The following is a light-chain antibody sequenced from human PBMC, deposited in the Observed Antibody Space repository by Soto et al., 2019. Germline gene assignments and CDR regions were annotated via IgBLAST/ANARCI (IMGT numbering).Light chain of an antibody. CDR2: GAS. J-gene: IGKJ4*01. V-gene: IGKV3-15*01. CDR1: HNINSN. CDR3: QQCNNWPPLT. Sequence: EVVMTQSPATLSVSPGERATLSCRASHNINSNLAWYQQKPGQAPRLLIYGASTRATGIPARFSGSGSGTEFTLTISSLQSEDFAVYYCQQCNNWPPLTFGGGTKVELK.